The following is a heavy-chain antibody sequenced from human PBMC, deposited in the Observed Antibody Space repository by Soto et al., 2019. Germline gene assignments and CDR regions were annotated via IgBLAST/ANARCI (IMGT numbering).Heavy chain of an antibody. D-gene: IGHD3-3*01. CDR3: ARLFKYDDFWSGYPGYYYGMDV. Sequence: QVQLVQSGAEVKKPGASVKVSCKASGYTFTSYDINWVRQATGQGLEWMGWMNPNSGNTGYAQKFQGRVTMTRNTSISTAYMELSSLRSEDTAVYYCARLFKYDDFWSGYPGYYYGMDVWGQGTTVTVSS. CDR1: GYTFTSYD. J-gene: IGHJ6*02. CDR2: MNPNSGNT. V-gene: IGHV1-8*01.